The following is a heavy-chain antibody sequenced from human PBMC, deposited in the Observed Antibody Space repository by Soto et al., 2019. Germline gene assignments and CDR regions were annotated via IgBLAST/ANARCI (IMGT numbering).Heavy chain of an antibody. D-gene: IGHD3-10*01. Sequence: WGTLRLSYVTSGFSLSTYAMHWVRQAPRNGMGWVAEISYEGNNGNYADSVKGRFTISSDNSKSTLYLQMNNLTTEDTAVYYGSRDRLWSRSFTSCPDYWGQGALVTVSS. J-gene: IGHJ4*02. CDR2: ISYEGNNG. CDR3: SRDRLWSRSFTSCPDY. CDR1: GFSLSTYA. V-gene: IGHV3-30-3*01.